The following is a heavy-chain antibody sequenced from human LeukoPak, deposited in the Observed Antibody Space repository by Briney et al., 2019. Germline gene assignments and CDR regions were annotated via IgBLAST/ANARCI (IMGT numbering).Heavy chain of an antibody. CDR2: MNPNSGNT. CDR3: ARGPLGYDFWSGYRYYYYYYMDV. Sequence: ASVKVSCKASGYTFTSYDINWVRQATGQGLEWMGWMNPNSGNTGYAQKFQGRVTITRNTSISTAYMELSSLRSEDTAVYYCARGPLGYDFWSGYRYYYYYYMDVWGKGTTVTVS. CDR1: GYTFTSYD. V-gene: IGHV1-8*03. J-gene: IGHJ6*03. D-gene: IGHD3-3*01.